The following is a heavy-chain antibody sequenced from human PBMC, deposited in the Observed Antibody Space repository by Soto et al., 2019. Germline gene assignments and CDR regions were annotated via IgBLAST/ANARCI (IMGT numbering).Heavy chain of an antibody. J-gene: IGHJ6*02. CDR1: GGTFSSYA. D-gene: IGHD6-6*01. CDR2: IIPIFGTA. V-gene: IGHV1-69*01. Sequence: QVQLVQSGAEVKKPGSSVKVSCKASGGTFSSYAISWVRQAPGQGLEWMGGIIPIFGTANYAQKFQGRVTITADEPTSTAYMELSSLRSEDTAVYYCARGLAARQYYYYYYGMDVWGQGTTVTVSS. CDR3: ARGLAARQYYYYYYGMDV.